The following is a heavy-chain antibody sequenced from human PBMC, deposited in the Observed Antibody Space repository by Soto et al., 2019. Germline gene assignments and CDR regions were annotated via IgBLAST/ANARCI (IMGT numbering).Heavy chain of an antibody. CDR1: GGYISSYY. Sequence: PSETLSLTCTVSGGYISSYYWSWIRQPPGKGLEWIGYIYYSGSTNYNPSLKSRVTISVDTSKNQFSLKLSSVTAADTAVYYCARHRYSSSQFDYWGQGTLVTVSS. V-gene: IGHV4-59*08. D-gene: IGHD6-6*01. J-gene: IGHJ4*02. CDR2: IYYSGST. CDR3: ARHRYSSSQFDY.